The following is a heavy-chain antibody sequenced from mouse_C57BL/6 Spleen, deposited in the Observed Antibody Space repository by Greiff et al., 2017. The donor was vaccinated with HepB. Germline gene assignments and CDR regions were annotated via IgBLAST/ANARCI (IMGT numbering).Heavy chain of an antibody. CDR1: GFTFSDYG. CDR3: ARRDDGYGGAMDY. J-gene: IGHJ4*01. V-gene: IGHV5-17*01. D-gene: IGHD2-3*01. Sequence: EVKLVESGGGLVKPGGSLKLSCAASGFTFSDYGMHWVRQAPEKGLEWVAYISSGSSTIYYADTVKGRFTISRDNAKNTLFLQMTSLRSEDTAMYYCARRDDGYGGAMDYWGQGTSVTVSS. CDR2: ISSGSSTI.